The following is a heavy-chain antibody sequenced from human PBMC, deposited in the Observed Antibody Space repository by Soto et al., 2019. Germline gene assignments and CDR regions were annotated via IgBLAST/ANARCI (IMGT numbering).Heavy chain of an antibody. Sequence: QVQLVQSGVEVKKPGASVKVSCKASGYTFISHVISWVRQAPGQGLEWMGWISGKNGNTNYAQKLQGRVTLTTDTSTSKDYMDTRSLRSDDTTVYYCARKSSSSVVVPAYGMDFWGQGTTVTVSS. J-gene: IGHJ6*02. CDR1: GYTFISHV. V-gene: IGHV1-18*04. CDR2: ISGKNGNT. CDR3: ARKSSSSVVVPAYGMDF. D-gene: IGHD2-21*01.